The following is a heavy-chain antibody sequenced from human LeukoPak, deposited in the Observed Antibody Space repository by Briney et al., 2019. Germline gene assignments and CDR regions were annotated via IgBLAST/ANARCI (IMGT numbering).Heavy chain of an antibody. CDR1: GFTFTSYA. D-gene: IGHD2/OR15-2a*01. V-gene: IGHV3-23*01. J-gene: IGHJ6*03. Sequence: GGSLRLSCAASGFTFTSYAMSWVRQAPGKGLEWVSDISGSATTTFYADSVKGRFTISRDNSKNTLYLQMNSLRAEDTAVYYCRENIRKPGNYYYYMDVWGKGTMVTVSS. CDR2: ISGSATTT. CDR3: RENIRKPGNYYYYMDV.